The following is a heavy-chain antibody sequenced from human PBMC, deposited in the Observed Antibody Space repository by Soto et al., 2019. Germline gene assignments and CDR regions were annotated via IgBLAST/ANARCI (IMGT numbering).Heavy chain of an antibody. CDR3: ARVYYDFWSGYHRSDYYGMDV. V-gene: IGHV3-48*04. D-gene: IGHD3-3*01. CDR1: GFTFSSYG. CDR2: ISSTSTTI. J-gene: IGHJ6*02. Sequence: GGSLRLSCAASGFTFSSYGMNWVRQAPGKGLEWVSYISSTSTTIYYADSVKGRFTISRDNAKNSLYLQMNSLRAEDTAVYYCARVYYDFWSGYHRSDYYGMDVWGQGTTVTVSS.